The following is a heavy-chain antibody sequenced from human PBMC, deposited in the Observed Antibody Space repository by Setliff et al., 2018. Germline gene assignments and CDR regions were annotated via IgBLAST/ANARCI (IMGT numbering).Heavy chain of an antibody. CDR3: ARSFGELLAD. CDR1: GYTFTSHC. V-gene: IGHV1-46*01. Sequence: GASVKVSCKASGYTFTSHCVHWVRQAPGQGLEWVGGINPSGGDTIYAQMFQGRVTLTRDTSTSTVYMEMSSLTSEDTAVYFCARSFGELLADWGLGTLVTVS. J-gene: IGHJ4*02. D-gene: IGHD3-10*01. CDR2: INPSGGDT.